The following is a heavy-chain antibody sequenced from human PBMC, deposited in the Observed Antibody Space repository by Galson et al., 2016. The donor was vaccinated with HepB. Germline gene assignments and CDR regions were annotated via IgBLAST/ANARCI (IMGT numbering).Heavy chain of an antibody. J-gene: IGHJ2*01. V-gene: IGHV4-34*01. D-gene: IGHD3-10*01. CDR3: ARAVWLPLSGMDV. Sequence: ETLSLTCAVYGGSFSGYYWSWIRQPPGKGLEWIGTIYYSGSTYYNPSLNSRVTISVDTSKNQFSLKVSSVTAADTAVYYCARAVWLPLSGMDVWGRGTLVTVSS. CDR1: GGSFSGYY. CDR2: IYYSGST.